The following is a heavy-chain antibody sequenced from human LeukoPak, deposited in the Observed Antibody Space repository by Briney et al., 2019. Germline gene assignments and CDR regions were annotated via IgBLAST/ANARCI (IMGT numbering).Heavy chain of an antibody. V-gene: IGHV4-34*01. CDR1: GGSFSGYY. CDR2: INHSGST. D-gene: IGHD2-15*01. Sequence: RTSETLSLTCAVYGGSFSGYYWSWIRQPPGKGLEWIGEINHSGSTNYNPSLKSRVTISVDTSKNQFSLKLSSVTAADTAVYYCARVRGCFGRSCYVGGIYYYYYYMDVWGKGTTVTVSS. J-gene: IGHJ6*03. CDR3: ARVRGCFGRSCYVGGIYYYYYYMDV.